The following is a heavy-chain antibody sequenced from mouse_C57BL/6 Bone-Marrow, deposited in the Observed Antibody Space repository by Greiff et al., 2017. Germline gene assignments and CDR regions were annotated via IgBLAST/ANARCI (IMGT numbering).Heavy chain of an antibody. CDR2: ISSGGSYT. D-gene: IGHD1-1*01. V-gene: IGHV5-6*01. CDR1: GFTFSSYG. J-gene: IGHJ4*01. Sequence: EVNLVESGGDLVKPGGSLKLSCAASGFTFSSYGMSWVRQTPDKRLEWVATISSGGSYTYYPDSVTGRFTISRDTAKNTLYLPMSSLTSEDTAMYYWAIQGIYSYGISDVFHVHYYAMDYWGQGTSVTVSS. CDR3: AIQGIYSYGISDVFHVHYYAMDY.